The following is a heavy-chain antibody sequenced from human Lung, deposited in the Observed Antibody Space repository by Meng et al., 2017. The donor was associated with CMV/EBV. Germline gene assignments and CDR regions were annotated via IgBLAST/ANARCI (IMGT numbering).Heavy chain of an antibody. J-gene: IGHJ4*02. CDR2: INPSDNTT. D-gene: IGHD6-13*01. V-gene: IGHV1-46*01. CDR3: ARDLGYSSSWYFQYYFDC. CDR1: GYTLTNYY. Sequence: ASXXVSXKASGYTLTNYYIHWVRQAPGQGLEWMGIINPSDNTTIYAQKFQGRVTMTRDTSTSTVYMELSSLRSDDTALYYCARDLGYSSSWYFQYYFDCWXQGNXVTGAS.